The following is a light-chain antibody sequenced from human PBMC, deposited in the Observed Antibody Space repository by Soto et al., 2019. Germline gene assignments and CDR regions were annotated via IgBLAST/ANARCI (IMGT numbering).Light chain of an antibody. V-gene: IGKV2-30*01. J-gene: IGKJ1*01. CDR1: QSLVYSNGNAY. CDR3: MQGTHWPWT. Sequence: DAVLTQSPLSLPVTLGQPAAISCRSSQSLVYSNGNAYLIWFQQRPGQSPRRLIYPVSTRDAGVPDRFSGSGSGTYFALTISRVEAEDVGLYYCMQGTHWPWTFGQGTNVEIK. CDR2: PVS.